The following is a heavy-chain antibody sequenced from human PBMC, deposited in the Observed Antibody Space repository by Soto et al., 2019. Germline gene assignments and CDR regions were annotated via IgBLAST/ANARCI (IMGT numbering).Heavy chain of an antibody. CDR1: GYTFNGSY. V-gene: IGHV1-2*02. Sequence: QVQLVQSGAEVKKPGASVKGSCEASGYTFNGSYIHWVRQAHGQGREWMGWINPNNDDTRYAKKFQCRITMTTDTSVSAAYMDLSELRSDDTAVYYCARDRCGCDSCYSGYDYNGMDVWGQGTTVRVSS. D-gene: IGHD2-15*01. CDR3: ARDRCGCDSCYSGYDYNGMDV. J-gene: IGHJ6*02. CDR2: INPNNDDT.